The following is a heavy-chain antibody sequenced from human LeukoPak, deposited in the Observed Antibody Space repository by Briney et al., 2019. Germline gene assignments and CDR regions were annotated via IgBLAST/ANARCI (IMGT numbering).Heavy chain of an antibody. D-gene: IGHD6-19*01. Sequence: GGSLRLSCAASGFTFSSYGMHWVRQAPGKGLEWVSAISGSGGSTYYADAVKGRFTISRDNSKNTLYLQMNSLRAEDTAVYYCAKVLKGAHIAVAGTGIDYWGQGTLVTVSS. CDR3: AKVLKGAHIAVAGTGIDY. V-gene: IGHV3-23*01. J-gene: IGHJ4*02. CDR1: GFTFSSYG. CDR2: ISGSGGST.